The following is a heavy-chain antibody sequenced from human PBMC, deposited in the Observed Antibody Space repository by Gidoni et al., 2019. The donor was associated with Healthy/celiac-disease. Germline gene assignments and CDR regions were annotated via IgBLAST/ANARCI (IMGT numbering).Heavy chain of an antibody. CDR2: IYYSGGT. Sequence: QLQLQDSGPGLVKPSETLSLTCPVPGGSISSSSYYWGWFRQPPGKGLEWIGSIYYSGGTYYNPSLKSRVTISVDTSKNQFSLKLSSVTAADTAVYYCARQPRPRITMVRGAQSRGSWFDPWGQGTLVTVSS. D-gene: IGHD3-10*01. V-gene: IGHV4-39*01. J-gene: IGHJ5*02. CDR3: ARQPRPRITMVRGAQSRGSWFDP. CDR1: GGSISSSSYY.